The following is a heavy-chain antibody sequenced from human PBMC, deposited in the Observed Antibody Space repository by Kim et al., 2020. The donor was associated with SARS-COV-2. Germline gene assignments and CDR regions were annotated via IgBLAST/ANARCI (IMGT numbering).Heavy chain of an antibody. CDR1: GGTFSSYA. V-gene: IGHV1-69*13. CDR2: IIPIFGTA. Sequence: SVKVSCKASGGTFSSYAISWVRQAPGQGLEWMGGIIPIFGTANYAQKFQGRVTITADESTSTAYMELSSLRSEDTAVYYCASAYGDYGCAFDIWGQGTMVTVSS. J-gene: IGHJ3*02. CDR3: ASAYGDYGCAFDI. D-gene: IGHD4-17*01.